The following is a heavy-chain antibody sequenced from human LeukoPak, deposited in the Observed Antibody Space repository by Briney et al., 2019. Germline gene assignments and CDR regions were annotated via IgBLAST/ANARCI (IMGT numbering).Heavy chain of an antibody. CDR1: GYSFTNYA. D-gene: IGHD6-13*01. V-gene: IGHV1-3*01. CDR2: INAGYGNT. J-gene: IGHJ5*02. CDR3: ARDGGIAAAGTTDNWFDP. Sequence: GASVKVSCKASGYSFTNYAIHWVRQAPGQRLEWMGWINAGYGNTRYSQKFQGRATITRDTSANTAYMELSSLRSEDTAVYYCARDGGIAAAGTTDNWFDPWGQGTLVTVSS.